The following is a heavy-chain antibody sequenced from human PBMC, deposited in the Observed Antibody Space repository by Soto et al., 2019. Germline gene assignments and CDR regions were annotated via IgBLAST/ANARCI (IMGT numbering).Heavy chain of an antibody. CDR1: GGSVSSGSYY. V-gene: IGHV4-61*01. Sequence: SETLSLTCTVSGGSVSSGSYYWSWIRQPPGKGLEWIGYIYYSGSTNYNPSLKSRVTISVDTSKNQFSLRLSSVTAADTAVYYCARTALVAARPLDPWGQGTLVTVSS. J-gene: IGHJ5*02. D-gene: IGHD6-6*01. CDR2: IYYSGST. CDR3: ARTALVAARPLDP.